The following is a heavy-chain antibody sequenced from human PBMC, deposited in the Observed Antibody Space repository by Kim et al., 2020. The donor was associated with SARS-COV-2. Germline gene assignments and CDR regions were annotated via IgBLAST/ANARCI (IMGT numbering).Heavy chain of an antibody. CDR3: ARADCSGGSCYFYDY. J-gene: IGHJ4*02. D-gene: IGHD2-15*01. Sequence: QKFQGRVTMTRNTSISTAYMELSSLRSEDTAVYYCARADCSGGSCYFYDYWGQGTLVTVSS. V-gene: IGHV1-8*01.